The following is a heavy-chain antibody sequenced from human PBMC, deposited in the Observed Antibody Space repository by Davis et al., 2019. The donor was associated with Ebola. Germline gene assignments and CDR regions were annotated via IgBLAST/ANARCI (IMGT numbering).Heavy chain of an antibody. CDR1: GYTFTSYG. J-gene: IGHJ4*02. Sequence: ASVKVSCKASGYTFTSYGISWVRQAPGQGLEWMGWISAYNGNTNYAQKFQGRVTMTRDTSISTAYMELSRLRSDDTAVYYCARGGYCSGGSCYYFDYWGQGTLVTVSS. CDR3: ARGGYCSGGSCYYFDY. D-gene: IGHD2-15*01. CDR2: ISAYNGNT. V-gene: IGHV1-18*01.